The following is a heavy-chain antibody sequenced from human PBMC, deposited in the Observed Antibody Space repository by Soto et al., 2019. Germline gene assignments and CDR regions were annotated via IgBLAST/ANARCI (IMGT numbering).Heavy chain of an antibody. CDR2: IYWDDDK. J-gene: IGHJ3*02. D-gene: IGHD6-13*01. Sequence: QITLKESGPPLVKPTQTLTLTCTFSGFSLSTSGVGVGWIRQPPGKALEWLALIYWDDDKRYSPSLKSRLTITKDTSKTQVVLTRTNLDPVDTATYYCAHTRGYVYDIWGQGTMVTVSS. CDR1: GFSLSTSGVG. V-gene: IGHV2-5*02. CDR3: AHTRGYVYDI.